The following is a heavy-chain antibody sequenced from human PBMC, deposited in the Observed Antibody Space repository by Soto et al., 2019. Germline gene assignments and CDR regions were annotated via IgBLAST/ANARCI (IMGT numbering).Heavy chain of an antibody. D-gene: IGHD1-26*01. Sequence: EVQLVESGGGLVQPGGSLRLTCAASGFTFDYYWMHWVRQAPGKGLVWLSRIHSDGSATTYADSVKGRFTISRDNTKNTVYLQMNSLGVEDTAVYFCARGGVGNFDLWGRGTLVTVSS. CDR2: IHSDGSAT. CDR1: GFTFDYYW. V-gene: IGHV3-74*03. J-gene: IGHJ4*02. CDR3: ARGGVGNFDL.